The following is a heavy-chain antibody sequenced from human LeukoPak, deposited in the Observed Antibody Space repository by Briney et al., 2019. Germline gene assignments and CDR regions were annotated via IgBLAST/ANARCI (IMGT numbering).Heavy chain of an antibody. CDR1: GGSISSGGYY. CDR2: IYHSGST. D-gene: IGHD5/OR15-5a*01. J-gene: IGHJ4*02. V-gene: IGHV4-30-2*01. CDR3: LNFIASTIMNY. Sequence: SETLSLTCTVSGGSISSGGYYWSWIRQPPGEGLEWIGYIYHSGSTYYNPSLKSRVTILVDRSKNQFSLKLSSVTAADTAVYYCLNFIASTIMNYWGQGALVIVSS.